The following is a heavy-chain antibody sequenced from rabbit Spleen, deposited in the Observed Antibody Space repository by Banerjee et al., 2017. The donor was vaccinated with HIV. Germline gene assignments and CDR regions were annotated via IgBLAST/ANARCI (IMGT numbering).Heavy chain of an antibody. CDR1: GFSFSAGHH. CDR2: IGAGSSGST. CDR3: ARDSGSSFSSYGMDL. V-gene: IGHV1S40*01. Sequence: QSLEESGGDLVKPGASLTLTCPASGFSFSAGHHMCLVRQAPGKGLEWIACIGAGSSGSTYYASWAKGRFTISKTSSTTVTLQMTSLTAADTATYFCARDSGSSFSSYGMDLWGPGTLVTVS. D-gene: IGHD8-1*01. J-gene: IGHJ6*01.